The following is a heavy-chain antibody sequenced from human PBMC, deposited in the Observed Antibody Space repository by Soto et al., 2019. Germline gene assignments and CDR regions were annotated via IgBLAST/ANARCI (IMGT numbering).Heavy chain of an antibody. CDR2: INPSGGST. J-gene: IGHJ3*02. CDR1: GYTFTSYY. Sequence: QVQLVQSGAEVKKPGASVKVSCKASGYTFTSYYMHWVRQAPGQGLEWMGIINPSGGSTSYAQKFQGRVTMTRDTSTSTVYMELSSLRSEDTAVYYCARSGMTTVTPLAFDIWGQGTMVTVSS. D-gene: IGHD4-17*01. CDR3: ARSGMTTVTPLAFDI. V-gene: IGHV1-46*01.